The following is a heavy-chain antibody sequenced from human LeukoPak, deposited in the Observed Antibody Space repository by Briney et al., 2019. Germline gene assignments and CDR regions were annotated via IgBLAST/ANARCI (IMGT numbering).Heavy chain of an antibody. CDR1: GGSISSYY. V-gene: IGHV4-59*01. CDR3: ARSRSITIFGSLY. CDR2: IYYSGST. J-gene: IGHJ4*02. D-gene: IGHD3-3*01. Sequence: PSETLSLTCTVSGGSISSYYWSWIRQPPGKGLEWIGYIYYSGSTNYNPSLKSRVTISVDTSKNQFSLKLSSVTAADTAVHYCARSRSITIFGSLYWGQGTLVTVSS.